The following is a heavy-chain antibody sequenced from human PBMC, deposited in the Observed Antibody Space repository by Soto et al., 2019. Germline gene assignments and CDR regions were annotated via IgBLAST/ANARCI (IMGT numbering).Heavy chain of an antibody. CDR3: AKVVVPAAIYYYHGMDV. D-gene: IGHD2-2*01. V-gene: IGHV3-23*01. Sequence: GGSLRLSCAASGFTFSSYAMSWVRQAPGKGLEWVSAISGSGGSTYYADSVKGRFTISRDNSKNTLYLQMNSLRAEDTAVYYCAKVVVPAAIYYYHGMDVWGQGTTVTVSS. J-gene: IGHJ6*02. CDR1: GFTFSSYA. CDR2: ISGSGGST.